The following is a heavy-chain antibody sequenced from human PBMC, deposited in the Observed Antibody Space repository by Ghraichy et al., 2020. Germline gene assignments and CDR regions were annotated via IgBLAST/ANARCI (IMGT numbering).Heavy chain of an antibody. CDR2: INYSGST. CDR3: ASQPSTIYGPYDS. CDR1: DGSISSYY. D-gene: IGHD3-16*01. Sequence: SETLSLTCTVSDGSISSYYWSWIRQPPGKGLEWVGYINYSGSTNHNPSFKSRVTISVDTSKNQFSLKLNSVTAADTAVYYCASQPSTIYGPYDSWGQGILVTVSS. V-gene: IGHV4-59*01. J-gene: IGHJ1*01.